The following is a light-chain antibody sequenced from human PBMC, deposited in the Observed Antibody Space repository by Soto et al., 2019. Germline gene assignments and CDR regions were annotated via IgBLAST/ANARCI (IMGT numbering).Light chain of an antibody. Sequence: EIVMTQSPATLSVSPGGRATLSCRASQSISGTLAWYQQKPGQAPRLLIYGAFTRATGFPARFSGSGSGTDFTLTITSLQSEDFAVYYCQHYDNWPWTFGQGTKVDIK. CDR3: QHYDNWPWT. V-gene: IGKV3-15*01. CDR1: QSISGT. J-gene: IGKJ1*01. CDR2: GAF.